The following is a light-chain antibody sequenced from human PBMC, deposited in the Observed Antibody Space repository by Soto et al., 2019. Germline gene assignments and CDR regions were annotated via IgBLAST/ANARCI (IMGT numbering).Light chain of an antibody. CDR3: QESCSTPRT. J-gene: IGKJ2*02. Sequence: DIQMTQSPSSLSASVGDRVTITCRASQSISTYLNWYQQKEGQAPNLLIYAASSLQRGVTSRFSGCGSGTYFTFTIISLHPADFATYFCQESCSTPRTFGQGTKLE. V-gene: IGKV1-39*01. CDR1: QSISTY. CDR2: AAS.